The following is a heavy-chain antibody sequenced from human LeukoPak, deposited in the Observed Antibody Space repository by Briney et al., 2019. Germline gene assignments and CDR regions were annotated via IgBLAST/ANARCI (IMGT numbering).Heavy chain of an antibody. Sequence: GGSLRLSCVASGITVSNNSMSWVRQAPEKGLEWVSVISGSAHKIRYAASAKRRSNISRATSENIVSRKLSNLKGAATAVYYCAGRITGYSSGYTDSGQRTLPTVSS. V-gene: IGHV3-23*01. CDR2: ISGSAHKI. CDR1: GITVSNNS. J-gene: IGHJ4*02. D-gene: IGHD5-18*01. CDR3: AGRITGYSSGYTD.